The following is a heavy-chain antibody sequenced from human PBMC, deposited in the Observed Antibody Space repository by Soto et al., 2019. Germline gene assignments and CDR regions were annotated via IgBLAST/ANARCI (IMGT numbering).Heavy chain of an antibody. V-gene: IGHV3-30-3*01. CDR1: GFIFSSYA. CDR2: ISYDGSSK. Sequence: QVQLVESGGGVVQPGRSLRLSCAASGFIFSSYAMHWVRQAPGKGLEWVAVISYDGSSKYYADSVKGRLTISRDNSKXXXXXXXXXXXXXXXXXXXXXXXXXXXXXXXXDPWGQGTLVTVSS. CDR3: XXXXXXXXXXXXDP. J-gene: IGHJ5*02.